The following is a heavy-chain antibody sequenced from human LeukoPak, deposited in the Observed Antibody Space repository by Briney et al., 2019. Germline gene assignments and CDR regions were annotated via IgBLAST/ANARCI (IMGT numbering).Heavy chain of an antibody. CDR3: ARENGYNYDY. D-gene: IGHD5-24*01. CDR1: GVSISSYY. Sequence: SETLSLTCTVAGVSISSYYWSWIRQPPGKGLEWMGSIYYTGSTNYNPSLKSRVTISVETSKNQFSLKLSSVTAAETAVYYCARENGYNYDYWGQGTLVTVSS. J-gene: IGHJ4*02. V-gene: IGHV4-59*01. CDR2: IYYTGST.